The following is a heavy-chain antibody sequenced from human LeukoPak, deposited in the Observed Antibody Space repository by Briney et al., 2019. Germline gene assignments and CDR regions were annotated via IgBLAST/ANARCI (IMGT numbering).Heavy chain of an antibody. CDR2: IKSKTDGGTT. J-gene: IGHJ4*02. CDR3: TTHLPTYCSSTSCAYRSPPYYFDY. V-gene: IGHV3-15*01. CDR1: GFTFSNVW. D-gene: IGHD2-2*01. Sequence: GGSLRLSCAASGFTFSNVWMSWVRQAPGKGLEWVGRIKSKTDGGTTDYAAPVKGRFTISRDDSKNTLYLQMNSLKTEDTAVYYCTTHLPTYCSSTSCAYRSPPYYFDYWGQGTLVTVSS.